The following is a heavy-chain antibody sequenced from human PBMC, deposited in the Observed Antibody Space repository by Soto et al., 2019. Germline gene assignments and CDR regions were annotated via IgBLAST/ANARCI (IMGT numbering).Heavy chain of an antibody. Sequence: PGESLKISYKGSGYSFTSYWIGWVRQMPGKGLEWMGIIYPGDSDTRYSPSFQGQVTISADKSISTAYLQWSSLKASDTAMYYCARQRVPDYDSGQDYYYYMDVWGKGTTVTVSS. CDR3: ARQRVPDYDSGQDYYYYMDV. D-gene: IGHD4-17*01. J-gene: IGHJ6*03. CDR1: GYSFTSYW. V-gene: IGHV5-51*01. CDR2: IYPGDSDT.